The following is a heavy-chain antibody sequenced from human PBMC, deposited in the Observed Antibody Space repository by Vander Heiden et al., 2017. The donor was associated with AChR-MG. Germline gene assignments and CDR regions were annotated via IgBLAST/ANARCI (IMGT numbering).Heavy chain of an antibody. Sequence: QVQLVQSGAEVKKPGASVKVSCKASGYTFTGYYVHWVRQAPGQGLEWMGWINPNSGGTNYEQKLQGWVTMTRDTSISTAYMELSRLRSEDTAVYYCARGPSRDCGGDCYYFDYWGHGTLVTVSS. D-gene: IGHD2-21*02. CDR2: INPNSGGT. CDR3: ARGPSRDCGGDCYYFDY. CDR1: GYTFTGYY. J-gene: IGHJ4*01. V-gene: IGHV1-2*04.